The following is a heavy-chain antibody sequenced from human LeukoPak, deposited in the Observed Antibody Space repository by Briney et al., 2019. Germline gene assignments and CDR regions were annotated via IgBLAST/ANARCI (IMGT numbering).Heavy chain of an antibody. D-gene: IGHD3-22*01. V-gene: IGHV3-21*01. CDR1: GFTFSSYS. J-gene: IGHJ4*02. Sequence: GGSLRLSCAASGFTFSSYSMNWVRQAPGKGLEWVSSISSSSSYIYYADSVKGRFTISRDNAKNSLYLQMNSLRAEDTAVYYCARYSYDSSGYSYYFDYWGQGTLVTV. CDR3: ARYSYDSSGYSYYFDY. CDR2: ISSSSSYI.